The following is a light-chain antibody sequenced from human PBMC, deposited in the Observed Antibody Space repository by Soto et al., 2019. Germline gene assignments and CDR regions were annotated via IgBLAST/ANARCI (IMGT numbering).Light chain of an antibody. CDR2: GPS. CDR3: QHYDSLPIT. V-gene: IGKV3-20*01. Sequence: EIVLTQSPGTLSLSPGERATLSCRASQSVSSSYLAWYQQKPGQPPSLLIYGPSSRATGIPDRFSGSGSGTYFTLTISRLEPEDFAVFYCQHYDSLPITFGQGTRLETK. CDR1: QSVSSSY. J-gene: IGKJ5*01.